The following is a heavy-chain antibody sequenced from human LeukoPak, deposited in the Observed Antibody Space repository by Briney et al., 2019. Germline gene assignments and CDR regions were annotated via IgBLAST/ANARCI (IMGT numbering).Heavy chain of an antibody. J-gene: IGHJ3*02. CDR1: GFSFNTYS. Sequence: PGGSLRLSCVASGFSFNTYSMNWVRQAPGKGLEWVSAISTSSAYVYYADSVRGRFTISRDNAKNSLYLQMKSLRAEDTAVYYCARGDKGYSYGSDAFDIWGQGTMVTVSS. CDR2: ISTSSAYV. CDR3: ARGDKGYSYGSDAFDI. V-gene: IGHV3-21*04. D-gene: IGHD5-18*01.